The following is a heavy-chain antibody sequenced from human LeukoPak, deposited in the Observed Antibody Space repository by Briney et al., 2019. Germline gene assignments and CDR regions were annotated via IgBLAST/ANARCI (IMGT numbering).Heavy chain of an antibody. J-gene: IGHJ6*02. Sequence: GASVKVSCKASGYTFTRYYMHWVRQAPGQGLEWMGWINPNSGGTNYAQKFQGRVTMTRATAISTTYMELSRLRSDVTAVYYCAKAYGGNNYYYYGMHVGRRGTAVSVS. CDR1: GYTFTRYY. CDR2: INPNSGGT. CDR3: AKAYGGNNYYYYGMHV. D-gene: IGHD4-23*01. V-gene: IGHV1-2*02.